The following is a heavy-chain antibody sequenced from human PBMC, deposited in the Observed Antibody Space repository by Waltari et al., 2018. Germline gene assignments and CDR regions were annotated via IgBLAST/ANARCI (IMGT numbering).Heavy chain of an antibody. CDR1: GFTFSRYG. V-gene: IGHV3-30*18. CDR3: AKVGAAAGTVDY. CDR2: ISYDGSNK. J-gene: IGHJ4*02. D-gene: IGHD6-13*01. Sequence: QVQLVESGGGVVQPGRSLRLSCAASGFTFSRYGMPWVRQAPGKGLEWVAVISYDGSNKYYADAVKGRFTISRDNSKNTLYLQMNSLRAEDTAVYYCAKVGAAAGTVDYWGQGTLVTVSS.